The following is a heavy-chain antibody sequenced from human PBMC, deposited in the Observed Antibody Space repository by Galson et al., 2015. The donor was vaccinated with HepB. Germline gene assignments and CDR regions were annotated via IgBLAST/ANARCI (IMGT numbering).Heavy chain of an antibody. CDR2: ISYDGSTI. Sequence: SLRLSCATSGFTFSTYALHWVRQAPGKGLEWVAVISYDGSTIFYADSVKGRFTISRDNSEDILYLQMNSLRPEDTSLYYCARDNGKTFGSMLGTYWGQGTLVTVSS. J-gene: IGHJ4*02. D-gene: IGHD3-10*02. CDR3: ARDNGKTFGSMLGTY. CDR1: GFTFSTYA. V-gene: IGHV3-30-3*01.